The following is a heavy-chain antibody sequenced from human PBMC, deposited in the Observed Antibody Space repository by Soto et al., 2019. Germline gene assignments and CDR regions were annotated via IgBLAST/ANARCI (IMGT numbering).Heavy chain of an antibody. CDR2: IIEDGTT. J-gene: IGHJ6*02. Sequence: EVQLVESGGGLVQPGGSLRLSCTASGFTVSNSEMNWVRQAPGKGLEWVSYIIEDGTTFYADSVKGRFTIPRDSAENSLFLQMNSLRGDDTAVYYCSRDKGERVAYGMDVWGQGTTVTVSS. V-gene: IGHV3-48*03. CDR3: SRDKGERVAYGMDV. D-gene: IGHD3-16*01. CDR1: GFTVSNSE.